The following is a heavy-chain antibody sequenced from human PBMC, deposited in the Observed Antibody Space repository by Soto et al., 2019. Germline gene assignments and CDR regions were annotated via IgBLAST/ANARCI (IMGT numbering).Heavy chain of an antibody. V-gene: IGHV3-9*01. CDR3: AKGQIAVAGTQGYFDL. Sequence: EVQLVESGGGLVQPGRSLRLSCAASGFTFDDYAMHWVRQAPGKGLEWVSGISWNSGSIGYADAVKGGFTISRDNAKNSLYLQMSSLRAEDTALYYCAKGQIAVAGTQGYFDLWGRGTMVTVSS. CDR2: ISWNSGSI. CDR1: GFTFDDYA. D-gene: IGHD6-19*01. J-gene: IGHJ2*01.